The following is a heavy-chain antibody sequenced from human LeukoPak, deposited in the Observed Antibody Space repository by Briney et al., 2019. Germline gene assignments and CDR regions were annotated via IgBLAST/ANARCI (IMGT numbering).Heavy chain of an antibody. J-gene: IGHJ6*04. V-gene: IGHV4-30-4*01. Sequence: SETLSLTCTVSGGSISSGDYYWSWIRQPPGKGLEWIVYIYYSGSTYYNPSLKSRVTISVDTSKNQFSLKLSSVTAADTAVYYCARDGGSFLDYYYYGMDVWGKGTTVTVSS. CDR3: ARDGGSFLDYYYYGMDV. CDR2: IYYSGST. D-gene: IGHD2-15*01. CDR1: GGSISSGDYY.